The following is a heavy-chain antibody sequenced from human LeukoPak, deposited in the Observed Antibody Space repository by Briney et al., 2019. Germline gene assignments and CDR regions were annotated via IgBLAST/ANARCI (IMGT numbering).Heavy chain of an antibody. CDR3: ARAHSIASYYYGVDV. J-gene: IGHJ6*02. V-gene: IGHV4-39*07. CDR1: GDSISSSTYY. CDR2: IYYSGNT. Sequence: SETLSLTCTVSGDSISSSTYYWGWIRQPPGKGLEWIGNIYYSGNTYYSPSLTSRVTLSVDTSENQFSLKLSSVTAADTAVYYCARAHSIASYYYGVDVWGQGTTVTVSS. D-gene: IGHD2/OR15-2a*01.